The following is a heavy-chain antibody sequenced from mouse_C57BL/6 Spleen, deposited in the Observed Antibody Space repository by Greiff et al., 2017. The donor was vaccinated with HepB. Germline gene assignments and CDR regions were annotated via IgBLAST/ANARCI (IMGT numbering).Heavy chain of an antibody. Sequence: QVQLQQSGAELVKPGASVKLSCKASGYTFTSYWMHWVKQRPGQGLEWIGMIHPNSGSTNYNEKFKSKATLTVDKSSSTAYMQLSSLTSEDSAVYYCARCGPYYYGLDYWGQGTTLTVSS. V-gene: IGHV1-64*01. CDR3: ARCGPYYYGLDY. CDR1: GYTFTSYW. D-gene: IGHD1-1*01. J-gene: IGHJ2*01. CDR2: IHPNSGST.